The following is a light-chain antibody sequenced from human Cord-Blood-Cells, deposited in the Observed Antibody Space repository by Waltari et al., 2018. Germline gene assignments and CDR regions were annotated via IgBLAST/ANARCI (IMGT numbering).Light chain of an antibody. CDR1: QSVLYSSNNKNY. V-gene: IGKV4-1*01. J-gene: IGKJ3*01. CDR2: WAS. Sequence: SLGERATINCKSSQSVLYSSNNKNYLAWYQQKPGQPPKLLIYWASTRESGVPDRFSGSRSGTDFTLTISSLQAEDVAVYYCQQYYSTPFTFGPGTKVDIK. CDR3: QQYYSTPFT.